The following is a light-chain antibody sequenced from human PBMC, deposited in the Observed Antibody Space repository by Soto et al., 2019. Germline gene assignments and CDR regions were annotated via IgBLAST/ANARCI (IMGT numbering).Light chain of an antibody. Sequence: EIVMTQSPDTLSVSPGERATLSCRASQSVSTNLAWYQQKPGQAPRLLIYGASTRATSILARFSGSVSGTEFILTISSLQSDGVAVYHCQQYNSWPHTFGQGTKLEIK. CDR3: QQYNSWPHT. CDR2: GAS. CDR1: QSVSTN. J-gene: IGKJ2*01. V-gene: IGKV3-15*01.